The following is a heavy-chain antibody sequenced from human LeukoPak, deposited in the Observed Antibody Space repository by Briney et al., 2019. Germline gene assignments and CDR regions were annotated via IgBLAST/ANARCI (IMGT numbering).Heavy chain of an antibody. V-gene: IGHV4-30-4*01. CDR2: IYYSGST. Sequence: SETLSHTCTVSGGSISSGDYYWSWIRQPPGKGLEWIGYIYYSGSTYYNPSLKSRVTISVDTSKNQFSLKLSSVTAADTAVYYCARGLKWLRLTYYFDYWGQGTLVTVSS. D-gene: IGHD5-12*01. J-gene: IGHJ4*02. CDR3: ARGLKWLRLTYYFDY. CDR1: GGSISSGDYY.